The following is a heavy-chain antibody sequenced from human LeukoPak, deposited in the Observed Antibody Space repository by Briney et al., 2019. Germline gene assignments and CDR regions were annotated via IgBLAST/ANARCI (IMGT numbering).Heavy chain of an antibody. CDR2: ISYDGSSK. CDR3: ARANGWYYFDY. CDR1: GFTLSSYA. V-gene: IGHV3-30-3*01. Sequence: GGSLRLSCAASGFTLSSYAMHWVRQAPGKGLEWVAVISYDGSSKYYADSVKGRFTISRDNSKDTLYLQMNSLRAEDTAVYYCARANGWYYFDYWGQGTLVTVSS. J-gene: IGHJ4*02. D-gene: IGHD6-19*01.